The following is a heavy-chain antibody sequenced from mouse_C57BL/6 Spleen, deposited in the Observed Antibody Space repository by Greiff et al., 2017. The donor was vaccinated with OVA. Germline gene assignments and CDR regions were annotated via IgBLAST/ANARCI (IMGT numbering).Heavy chain of an antibody. Sequence: VQLQQSGAELVRPGASVTLSCKASGYTFTDYEMHWVKQTPVHGLEWIGAIDPETGGTAYNQKFKGKAILTADKSSSTAYMELRSLTSEDSAVYYCTRYDYDAKGFAYWGQGTLVTVSA. D-gene: IGHD2-4*01. V-gene: IGHV1-15*01. CDR2: IDPETGGT. CDR3: TRYDYDAKGFAY. J-gene: IGHJ3*01. CDR1: GYTFTDYE.